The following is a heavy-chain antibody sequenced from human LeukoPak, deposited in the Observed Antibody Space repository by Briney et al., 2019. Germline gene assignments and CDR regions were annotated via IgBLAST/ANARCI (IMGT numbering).Heavy chain of an antibody. D-gene: IGHD6-13*01. Sequence: SVKVSCKASGGTFGSYAISLVRQAPGQGLEWMGGIIPIFGTANYAQKFQGRVTITTDESTSTAYMELSSLRSEDTAVYYCAKTIAAAGPPLFDYWGQGTLVTVSS. J-gene: IGHJ4*02. CDR3: AKTIAAAGPPLFDY. CDR2: IIPIFGTA. CDR1: GGTFGSYA. V-gene: IGHV1-69*05.